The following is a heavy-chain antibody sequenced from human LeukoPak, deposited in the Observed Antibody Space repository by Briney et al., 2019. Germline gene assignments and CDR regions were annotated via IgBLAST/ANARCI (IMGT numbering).Heavy chain of an antibody. D-gene: IGHD2-21*02. J-gene: IGHJ6*03. V-gene: IGHV3-53*01. CDR2: IYSGGST. Sequence: GGSLRLSCAASGFTVSSNYMSWVRQAPGKGLEWVSVIYSGGSTYYADSVKGRFTISRDNSKNTLYLQMNSLRAEDTAVYYCAPPPVTLRYYYYMDVWGKGTTVTVSS. CDR1: GFTVSSNY. CDR3: APPPVTLRYYYYMDV.